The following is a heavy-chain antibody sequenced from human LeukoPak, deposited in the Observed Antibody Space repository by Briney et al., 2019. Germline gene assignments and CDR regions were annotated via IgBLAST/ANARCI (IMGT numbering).Heavy chain of an antibody. CDR1: GYSFTSYW. Sequence: GESLKISCKGSGYSFTSYWIGWVRQMPGKGLEWMGIIYPGDSDTRYSPSLQGQATISADKSISTAYLQRSSLKASDTAVYYCARISRDGYNYVDYWGQGTLVTVSS. CDR2: IYPGDSDT. CDR3: ARISRDGYNYVDY. J-gene: IGHJ4*02. D-gene: IGHD5-24*01. V-gene: IGHV5-51*01.